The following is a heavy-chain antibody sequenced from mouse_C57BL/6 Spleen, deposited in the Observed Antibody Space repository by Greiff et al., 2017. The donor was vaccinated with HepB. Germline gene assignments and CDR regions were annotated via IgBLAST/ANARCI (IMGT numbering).Heavy chain of an antibody. CDR2: IDPSDSYT. Sequence: QVQLQQPGAELVKPGASVKLSCKASGYTFTSYWMQWVKQRPGQGLEWIGEIDPSDSYTNYNQKFKGKATLTVDTSSSTAYLQLSSLTSEDSAVYYCARSRGNYPYMDYWGQGTSVTVSS. CDR3: ARSRGNYPYMDY. CDR1: GYTFTSYW. V-gene: IGHV1-50*01. D-gene: IGHD2-1*01. J-gene: IGHJ4*01.